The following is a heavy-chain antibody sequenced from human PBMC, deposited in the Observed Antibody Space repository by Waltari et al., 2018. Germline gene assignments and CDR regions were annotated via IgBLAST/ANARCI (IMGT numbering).Heavy chain of an antibody. Sequence: QVQLVQSGAEVKKPGSSVKVSCKASGGTFSSYAISWVRQAPGQGLEWMGGIITSFGKANYAKKFQGRVTITADESTSTAYMELSSLRSEDTAVYYCARGPVVVPAAIRGWFDPWGQGTLVTVSS. V-gene: IGHV1-69*01. D-gene: IGHD2-2*02. J-gene: IGHJ5*02. CDR1: GGTFSSYA. CDR3: ARGPVVVPAAIRGWFDP. CDR2: IITSFGKA.